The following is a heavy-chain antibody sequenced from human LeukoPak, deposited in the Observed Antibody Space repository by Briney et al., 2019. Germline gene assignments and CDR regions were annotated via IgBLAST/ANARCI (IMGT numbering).Heavy chain of an antibody. CDR1: GDSVSSNSAA. CDR2: TYYRSKWYY. V-gene: IGHV6-1*01. CDR3: AREDGVVTTVTTWYYFDY. Sequence: SQTLSLTCVISGDSVSSNSAAWNWIRQSPSRGLEWLGRTYYRSKWYYHYAVSMKSRITVNPDTSKNQFSLQLNSVTPEDTAVYYCAREDGVVTTVTTWYYFDYWGQGTLVTVSS. D-gene: IGHD4-11*01. J-gene: IGHJ4*02.